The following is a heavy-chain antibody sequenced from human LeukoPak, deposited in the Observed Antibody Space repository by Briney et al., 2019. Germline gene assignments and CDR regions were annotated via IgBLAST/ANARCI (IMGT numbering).Heavy chain of an antibody. V-gene: IGHV3-21*01. CDR2: ISSSSSYI. Sequence: KPGGSLRLSCAASGFTFSSYSMNWVRQAPGKGLEWVSSISSSSSYIYYADSVKGRFTISRDNAKNSLYLQMNSLRAQDTAVYYWARGRSGHAPNWFGPLGQGTLGTVSS. CDR3: ARGRSGHAPNWFGP. J-gene: IGHJ5*02. CDR1: GFTFSSYS. D-gene: IGHD3-3*01.